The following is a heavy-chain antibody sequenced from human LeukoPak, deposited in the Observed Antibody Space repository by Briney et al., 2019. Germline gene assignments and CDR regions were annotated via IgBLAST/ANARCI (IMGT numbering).Heavy chain of an antibody. CDR3: ARDSGTTGEVKFDP. J-gene: IGHJ5*02. Sequence: SETLSLTCTVSGGSINSYWSWIRQPAGKGLEWIGRISGSGITTYNPSLKSRLSISIDTSKNQFSLKLMSVTAADTAVYYCARDSGTTGEVKFDPWGQGTLVTVYS. V-gene: IGHV4-4*07. CDR2: ISGSGIT. CDR1: GGSINSY. D-gene: IGHD3-10*01.